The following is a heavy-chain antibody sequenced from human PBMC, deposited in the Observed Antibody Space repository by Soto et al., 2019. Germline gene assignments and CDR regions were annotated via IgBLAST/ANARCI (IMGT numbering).Heavy chain of an antibody. CDR1: GGTSSSYA. CDR2: IIPIFGTA. J-gene: IGHJ3*02. Sequence: GASVKVSCKASGGTSSSYAISWVRQAPGQGLEWMGGIIPIFGTANYAQKFQGRVTITADESTSTAYMELSSLRSEDTAVYYCAIEQYYYDSSGYRVGDAFDIWGQGTMVTVSS. CDR3: AIEQYYYDSSGYRVGDAFDI. D-gene: IGHD3-22*01. V-gene: IGHV1-69*13.